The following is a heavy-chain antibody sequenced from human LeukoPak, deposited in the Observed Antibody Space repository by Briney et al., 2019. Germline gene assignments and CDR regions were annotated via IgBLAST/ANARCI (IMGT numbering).Heavy chain of an antibody. Sequence: PSETLSLTCAVYGGSFSGYYWSWIRQPPGKGLEWIGEINHSGSTNYNPSLKSRVTISVDTSKNQFSLKLSSVTAADTAVYYCARDLTAAAGHDAFDIWGQGTMVTVSS. D-gene: IGHD6-13*01. CDR3: ARDLTAAAGHDAFDI. CDR2: INHSGST. J-gene: IGHJ3*02. V-gene: IGHV4-34*01. CDR1: GGSFSGYY.